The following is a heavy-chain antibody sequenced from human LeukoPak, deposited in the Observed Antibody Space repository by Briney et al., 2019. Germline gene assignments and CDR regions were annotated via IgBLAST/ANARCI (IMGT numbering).Heavy chain of an antibody. CDR1: GFTFTSYA. J-gene: IGHJ4*02. D-gene: IGHD6-6*01. CDR2: ISYDGSSK. CDR3: ARDPGQSIPARRADY. Sequence: GGSLRLSCAVSGFTFTSYAMQWVRQAPGKGLEWVAVISYDGSSKFYADSVKGRFTISRDNSRNTLYLQMNSLRDEDTAVYYCARDPGQSIPARRADYWGQGTLVTVSS. V-gene: IGHV3-30-3*01.